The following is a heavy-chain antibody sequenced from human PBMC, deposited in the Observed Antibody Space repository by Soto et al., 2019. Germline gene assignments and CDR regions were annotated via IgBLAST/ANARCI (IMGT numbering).Heavy chain of an antibody. CDR1: GGSISSITYY. D-gene: IGHD4-17*01. CDR2: IYYSGST. J-gene: IGHJ6*03. V-gene: IGHV4-39*01. Sequence: SETLSLTCTVAGGSISSITYYWGWIRQPPGKGLEWTGSIYYSGSTYYNPSLKSRVTISVDTSKNQFSLKLSSVTAADTAAYYCARHQRYGDYPYYFYYMAVWGKGSTVSVSS. CDR3: ARHQRYGDYPYYFYYMAV.